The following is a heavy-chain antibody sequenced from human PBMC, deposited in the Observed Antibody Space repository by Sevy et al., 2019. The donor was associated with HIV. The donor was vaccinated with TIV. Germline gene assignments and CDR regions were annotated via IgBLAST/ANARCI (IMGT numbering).Heavy chain of an antibody. Sequence: SETLSLTCTVSGGSISSNYGSWIRQPPGKGLEWIGYIYSSGSSYNPSLKSRVSISMDTSKNQFSLKLNSVTAADTAVYYCARSSGYSHGDFDYWGQGTLVTVSS. V-gene: IGHV4-59*01. D-gene: IGHD5-18*01. CDR2: IYSSGSS. CDR1: GGSISSNY. CDR3: ARSSGYSHGDFDY. J-gene: IGHJ4*02.